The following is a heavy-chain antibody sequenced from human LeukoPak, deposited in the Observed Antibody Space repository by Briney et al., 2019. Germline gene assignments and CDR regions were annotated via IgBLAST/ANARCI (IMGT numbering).Heavy chain of an antibody. CDR3: ARGGGGLYYYMDV. CDR1: GGTFSSYA. Sequence: GASVKVSCKAPGGTFSSYAISWVRQAPGQGLEWMGGIIPIFGTANYAQKFQGRVTITADESTSTAYMELSSLRSEDTAVYYCARGGGGLYYYMDVWGKGTTVTVSS. CDR2: IIPIFGTA. V-gene: IGHV1-69*13. D-gene: IGHD4-23*01. J-gene: IGHJ6*03.